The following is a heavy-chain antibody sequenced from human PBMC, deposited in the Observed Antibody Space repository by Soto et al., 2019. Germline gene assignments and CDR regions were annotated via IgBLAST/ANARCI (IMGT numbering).Heavy chain of an antibody. J-gene: IGHJ4*02. CDR1: GGSISSYY. Sequence: SETLSLTCSVSGGSISSYYWSWIRQPPGKGLEWIGYIYYSGSTNYNPSLSSRVTISVDTSKNQFSLKLSSVTAADTAVYYCARDLPRGYTYGQFDYWGQGTLVTVSS. CDR3: ARDLPRGYTYGQFDY. D-gene: IGHD5-12*01. CDR2: IYYSGST. V-gene: IGHV4-59*01.